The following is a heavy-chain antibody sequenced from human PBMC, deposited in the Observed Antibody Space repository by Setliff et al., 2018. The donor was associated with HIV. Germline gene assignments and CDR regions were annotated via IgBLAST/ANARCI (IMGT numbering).Heavy chain of an antibody. Sequence: GGSLRLSCAASGFTFSSYAMSWVRQAPGKGLEWVSGISGSGGSTYYADSVKGRFTISRDNSKNTLYLQMSSLKTEDTAMYYCLLPCTSGWHNWLDPWGQGTLVTVSS. J-gene: IGHJ5*02. CDR2: ISGSGGST. CDR1: GFTFSSYA. D-gene: IGHD6-19*01. V-gene: IGHV3-23*01. CDR3: LLPCTSGWHNWLDP.